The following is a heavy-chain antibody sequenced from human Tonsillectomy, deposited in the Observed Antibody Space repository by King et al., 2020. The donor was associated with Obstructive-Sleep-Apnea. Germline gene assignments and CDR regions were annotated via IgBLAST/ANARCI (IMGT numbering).Heavy chain of an antibody. D-gene: IGHD1-1*01. CDR1: GFTFSSYT. J-gene: IGHJ3*02. CDR3: AGDMGYNWNDDAFDI. V-gene: IGHV3-30-3*01. CDR2: ISYYGSNK. Sequence: VQLVESGGGVVQPGRSLRLSCAASGFTFSSYTMHLVRQAPGKGLEVVAFISYYGSNKYYADSVKGRFTISRDNSKNTLYLQMNSLRAEDTAVYYCAGDMGYNWNDDAFDIWGQGTMVTVSS.